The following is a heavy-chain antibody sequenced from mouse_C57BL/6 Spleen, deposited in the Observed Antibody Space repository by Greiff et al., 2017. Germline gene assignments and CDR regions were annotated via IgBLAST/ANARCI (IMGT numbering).Heavy chain of an antibody. CDR1: GYTFTSYG. J-gene: IGHJ3*01. Sequence: QVQLQQSGAELARPGASVKLSCKASGYTFTSYGISWVKQRTGQGLEWIGEIYPRSGNTYYNEKFKGKATLTADKSYSTAYMELRSLTSEDSAVYFCARSRSTMVTTGFAYWGQGTLVTVSA. V-gene: IGHV1-81*01. D-gene: IGHD2-2*01. CDR2: IYPRSGNT. CDR3: ARSRSTMVTTGFAY.